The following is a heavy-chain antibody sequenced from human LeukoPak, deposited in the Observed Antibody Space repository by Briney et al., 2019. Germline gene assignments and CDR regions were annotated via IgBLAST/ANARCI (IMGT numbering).Heavy chain of an antibody. J-gene: IGHJ4*02. CDR3: ARGDCSATSCYYFDY. CDR2: IYSGGST. D-gene: IGHD2-2*01. CDR1: GFTVSNNY. Sequence: PGGSLRLSCAASGFTVSNNYMSWVRQAPGKGLEWVSVIYSGGSTYYADSVKGRFTISRDNAKNSLYLQMSSLRAEDTAVYYCARGDCSATSCYYFDYWGQGTLVTVSS. V-gene: IGHV3-66*01.